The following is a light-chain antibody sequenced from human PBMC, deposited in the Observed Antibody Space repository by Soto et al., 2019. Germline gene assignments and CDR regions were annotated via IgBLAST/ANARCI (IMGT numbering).Light chain of an antibody. V-gene: IGKV3-15*01. J-gene: IGKJ2*01. CDR2: GAS. CDR1: ESVSSN. Sequence: EIVVSQSPSTLAVSPGDRATLSCRASESVSSNVALYQQKPGQTPRLLIYGASTRATGVPPRFSGSRSGTEFTLTISSLQSEDFAVYYCQQYFNWPPYTFGQGTKVDIK. CDR3: QQYFNWPPYT.